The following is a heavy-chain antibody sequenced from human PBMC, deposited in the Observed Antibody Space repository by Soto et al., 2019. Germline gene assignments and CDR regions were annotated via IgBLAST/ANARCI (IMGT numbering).Heavy chain of an antibody. Sequence: SETLSLTCAVYGGSFSGYYWSWIRQPPGKGLEWIGEINHSGSTNYNPSHKSRVTISVDTSKNQISLKLRSVTAADTAVYYCARGSAGPITPYFDYWGQGTLVTVSS. CDR2: INHSGST. CDR3: ARGSAGPITPYFDY. CDR1: GGSFSGYY. V-gene: IGHV4-34*01. J-gene: IGHJ4*02. D-gene: IGHD1-20*01.